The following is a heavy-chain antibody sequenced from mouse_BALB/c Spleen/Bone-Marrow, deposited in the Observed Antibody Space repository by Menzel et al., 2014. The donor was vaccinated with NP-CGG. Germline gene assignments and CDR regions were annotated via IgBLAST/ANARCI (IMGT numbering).Heavy chain of an antibody. J-gene: IGHJ3*01. CDR3: ARREYGNGGFAY. V-gene: IGHV1-67*01. CDR2: INTYSGDA. Sequence: QVQLQQSGPELVRPGVSVKISCKGSGYTFTDYAMHWVKQSHAKSLEWIGVINTYSGDANYNQKFKGKATLTADKSSSTAYMQLGSLTSEDSAVYFCARREYGNGGFAYWGQGTLVTVSA. D-gene: IGHD2-10*02. CDR1: GYTFTDYA.